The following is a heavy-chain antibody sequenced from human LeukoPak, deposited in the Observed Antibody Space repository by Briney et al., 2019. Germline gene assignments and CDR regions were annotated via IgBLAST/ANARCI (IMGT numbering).Heavy chain of an antibody. CDR3: ARESTTSPYLDY. CDR2: ISYDGSNK. V-gene: IGHV3-30*04. J-gene: IGHJ4*02. Sequence: GGSLRLSCAAFGFTFSSYAMHWVRQAPGKGLEWVAVISYDGSNKYYADSVKGRFTISRDKGKNSLSLQMTSLRAEDTAVYYCARESTTSPYLDYWGQGTLVTVSS. D-gene: IGHD2-2*01. CDR1: GFTFSSYA.